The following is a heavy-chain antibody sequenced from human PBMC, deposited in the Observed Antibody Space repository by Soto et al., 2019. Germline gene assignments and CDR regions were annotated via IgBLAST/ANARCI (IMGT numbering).Heavy chain of an antibody. D-gene: IGHD5-12*01. CDR1: VCSFNGDY. CDR2: INPNSGGT. J-gene: IGHJ3*02. Sequence: APMQVSCQASVCSFNGDYMRLVRQASLQGLEWMGWINPNSGGTNYAQKFQGRVTMTRDTSISTAYMELSRLRSDDTAVYYCARDGTYSGYDSAAFDIWGQGTMVTGSS. CDR3: ARDGTYSGYDSAAFDI. V-gene: IGHV1-2*02.